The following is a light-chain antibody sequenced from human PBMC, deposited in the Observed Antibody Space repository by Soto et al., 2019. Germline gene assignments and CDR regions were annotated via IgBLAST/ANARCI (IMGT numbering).Light chain of an antibody. J-gene: IGKJ5*01. CDR2: GAT. CDR3: QQRFDWPKIT. CDR1: QSVSIL. V-gene: IGKV3-15*01. Sequence: EIVMTQSPATLSVSPGERATLSCRASQSVSILLAWYQQKPGQAPRLLIHGATTRATGIPARFSGSGSGTDFTLTISSLEPEDFGVFYCQQRFDWPKITFGQGTRLEI.